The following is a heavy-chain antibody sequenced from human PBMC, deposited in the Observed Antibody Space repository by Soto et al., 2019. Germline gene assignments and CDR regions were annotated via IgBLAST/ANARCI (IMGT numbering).Heavy chain of an antibody. V-gene: IGHV4-59*08. CDR2: IFDSGNA. J-gene: IGHJ4*02. CDR1: GGSINSYC. D-gene: IGHD4-4*01. Sequence: SETLSLTCTVSGGSINSYCWSWIRQPPGKGLEWIAYIFDSGNANYNPSLKSRVTISVDTSKNQFSLKLTSVTAADTAVYYCARHRRTTVAKFYFDNWGQGALVTGSS. CDR3: ARHRRTTVAKFYFDN.